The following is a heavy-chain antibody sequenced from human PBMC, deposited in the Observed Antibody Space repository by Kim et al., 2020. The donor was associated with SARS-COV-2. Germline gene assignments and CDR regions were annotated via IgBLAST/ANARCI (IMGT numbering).Heavy chain of an antibody. CDR3: ARDMGYYGSGRKYYYYGMDV. CDR1: GFTFSSYG. CDR2: ISYDGSNK. J-gene: IGHJ6*02. V-gene: IGHV3-33*05. D-gene: IGHD3-10*01. Sequence: GGSLRLSCAASGFTFSSYGMHWVRQAPGKGLEWVAVISYDGSNKYYADSVKGRFTISRDNSKNTLYLQMNSLRAEDTAVYYCARDMGYYGSGRKYYYYGMDVWGQGTTVTVSS.